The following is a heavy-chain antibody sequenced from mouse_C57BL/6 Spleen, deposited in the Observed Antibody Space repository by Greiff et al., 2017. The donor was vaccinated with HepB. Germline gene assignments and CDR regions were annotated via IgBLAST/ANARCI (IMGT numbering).Heavy chain of an antibody. D-gene: IGHD2-4*01. J-gene: IGHJ2*01. V-gene: IGHV1-61*01. CDR2: IYPSDSET. Sequence: QVQLQQPGAELVRPGSSVKLSCKASGYTFTSYWMDWVKQRPGQGLEWIGNIYPSDSETHYNQKFKDKATLTVDKSSSTAYMQLSSLTSEDSAVYYCARYDYDGNYFDYWGQGTTLTVSS. CDR1: GYTFTSYW. CDR3: ARYDYDGNYFDY.